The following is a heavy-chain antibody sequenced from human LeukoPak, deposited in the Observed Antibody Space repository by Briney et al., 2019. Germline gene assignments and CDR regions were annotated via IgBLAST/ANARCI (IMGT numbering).Heavy chain of an antibody. CDR1: GFTFSSYA. CDR3: ARGSVVAARGYYYYYGMDV. V-gene: IGHV3-66*01. CDR2: IYSGGST. J-gene: IGHJ6*02. D-gene: IGHD2-15*01. Sequence: GGSLRLSCAASGFTFSSYAMSWVRQAPGKGLEWVSVIYSGGSTYYADSVKGRFTISRDNSKNTLYLQMNSLRAEDTAVYYCARGSVVAARGYYYYYGMDVWGQGTTVTVSS.